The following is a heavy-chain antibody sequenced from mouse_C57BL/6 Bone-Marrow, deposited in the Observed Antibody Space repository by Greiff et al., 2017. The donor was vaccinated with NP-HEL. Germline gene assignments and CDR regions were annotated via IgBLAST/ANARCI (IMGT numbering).Heavy chain of an antibody. Sequence: EVHLVESGPELVKPGASVKISCKASGYSFTGYYMNWVKQSPEKSLEWIGEINPSTGGTTYNQKFKAKATFTVDKSSSTAYMQLKSLTSEDSAVYYCARFEFAYWGQGTLVTVSA. J-gene: IGHJ3*01. CDR3: ARFEFAY. CDR2: INPSTGGT. V-gene: IGHV1-42*01. CDR1: GYSFTGYY.